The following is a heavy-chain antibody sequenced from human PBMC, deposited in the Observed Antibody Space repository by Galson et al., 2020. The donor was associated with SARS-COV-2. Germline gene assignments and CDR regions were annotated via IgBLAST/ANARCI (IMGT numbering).Heavy chain of an antibody. D-gene: IGHD1-1*01. CDR2: ISYDGSNK. Sequence: GESLKISCAASGFTFSSYAMHWVRQAPGKGLEWVAVISYDGSNKYYADSVKGRFTISRDNSKNTLYLQMNSLRAEDTAVYYCARDLEPLYYCYMDVWGKGTTVTVSS. CDR3: ARDLEPLYYCYMDV. CDR1: GFTFSSYA. J-gene: IGHJ6*03. V-gene: IGHV3-30*01.